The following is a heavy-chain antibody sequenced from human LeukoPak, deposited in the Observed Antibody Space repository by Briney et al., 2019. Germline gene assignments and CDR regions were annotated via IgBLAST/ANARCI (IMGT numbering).Heavy chain of an antibody. J-gene: IGHJ4*02. V-gene: IGHV3-53*01. Sequence: GRSLRLSCAASGFTVSSNYMGWVRQAPGKGLEWVSVIYSDGRTYYADSVKGRFTISRDNSKNTLYLQMNSLRAEDTAVYYCARAPGGTQASSGYFDYWGQGTLVTVSS. D-gene: IGHD3-22*01. CDR2: IYSDGRT. CDR3: ARAPGGTQASSGYFDY. CDR1: GFTVSSNY.